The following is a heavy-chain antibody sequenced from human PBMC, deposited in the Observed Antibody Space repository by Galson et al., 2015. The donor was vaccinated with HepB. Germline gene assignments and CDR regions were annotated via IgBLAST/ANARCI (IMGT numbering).Heavy chain of an antibody. CDR2: ISSSSSTI. CDR1: GFTFSSYS. J-gene: IGHJ4*02. Sequence: SLRLSCAASGFTFSSYSMNWVRQAPGKGLEWVSYISSSSSTIYYADSVKGRFTISRDNAKNSLYLQMNSLRDEDTAVYYCAREPPGGYDYVWGSYRPGDFDYWCQGTLVTVSS. CDR3: AREPPGGYDYVWGSYRPGDFDY. D-gene: IGHD3-16*02. V-gene: IGHV3-48*02.